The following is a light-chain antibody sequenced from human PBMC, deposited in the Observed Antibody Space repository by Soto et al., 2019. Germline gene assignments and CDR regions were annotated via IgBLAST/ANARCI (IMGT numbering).Light chain of an antibody. CDR2: SDS. V-gene: IGLV3-21*04. CDR3: QVWDSRTDHVI. CDR1: NIGDKS. J-gene: IGLJ2*01. Sequence: SYELTQPPSLSVAPGKTAMISCEGDNIGDKSVHWYQQKPGQAPVLVIYSDSDRPSGIPERVSGSNSGNLATLTISRVEAGDEADYYCQVWDSRTDHVIFGGGTKLTVL.